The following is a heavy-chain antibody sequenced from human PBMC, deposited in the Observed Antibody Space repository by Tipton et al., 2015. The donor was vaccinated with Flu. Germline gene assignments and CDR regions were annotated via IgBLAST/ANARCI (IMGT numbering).Heavy chain of an antibody. Sequence: SLRLSCAASGFIFSTYGMHWVRQAPGKGLEWVAVIWYDGSNKYYADSVKGRFTISRDNAKKSLYLQMNSLRAEDTAVYYCARDHPPSITVLGEITDYFGMDVWGQGTTATVSS. CDR1: GFIFSTYG. V-gene: IGHV3-33*01. CDR2: IWYDGSNK. D-gene: IGHD3-3*01. CDR3: ARDHPPSITVLGEITDYFGMDV. J-gene: IGHJ6*02.